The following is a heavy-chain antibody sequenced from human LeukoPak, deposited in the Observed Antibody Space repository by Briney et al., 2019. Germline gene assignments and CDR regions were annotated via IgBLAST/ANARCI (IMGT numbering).Heavy chain of an antibody. V-gene: IGHV3-23*01. CDR1: GFTFSSYA. J-gene: IGHJ5*02. D-gene: IGHD6-19*01. Sequence: GGSLRLSCAASGFTFSSYAMTWVRQAPGKGLEWVSAIGGDGRGRDYADSVKGRFTISRDNSKNTLYLQMTNLRAADTGVYYCAKDLSRAVAADWFDPWDQGSLVTVSS. CDR3: AKDLSRAVAADWFDP. CDR2: IGGDGRGR.